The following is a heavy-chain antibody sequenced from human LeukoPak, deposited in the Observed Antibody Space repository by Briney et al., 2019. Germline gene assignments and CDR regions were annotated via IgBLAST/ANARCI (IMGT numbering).Heavy chain of an antibody. J-gene: IGHJ6*02. CDR3: SRDPLESAYYHYYYYGMDV. D-gene: IGHD3-3*01. CDR2: IWYDGSNK. Sequence: PGRSLRLSCAASGFTFSSYGMHWVRQAPGKGLEWVAIIWYDGSNKYYADSVKGRFIISRDNSKNTLYLQMNSLRAEDTAVYYCSRDPLESAYYHYYYYGMDVWGQGTTVTVSS. CDR1: GFTFSSYG. V-gene: IGHV3-33*08.